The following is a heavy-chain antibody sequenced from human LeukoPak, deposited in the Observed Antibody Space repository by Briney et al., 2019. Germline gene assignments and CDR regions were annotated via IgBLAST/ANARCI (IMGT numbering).Heavy chain of an antibody. V-gene: IGHV4-34*01. CDR1: GGSFSGYY. J-gene: IGHJ4*02. CDR2: INHSGST. CDR3: ARFTSYYYGSGSTDPLYYFDY. Sequence: SETLSLTCAVYGGSFSGYYWSWIRQPPGKGLEWIGEINHSGSTNSNPSLKSRVTISVDTSKNQFSLKLSSVTAADTAVYYCARFTSYYYGSGSTDPLYYFDYWGQGTLVTVSS. D-gene: IGHD3-10*01.